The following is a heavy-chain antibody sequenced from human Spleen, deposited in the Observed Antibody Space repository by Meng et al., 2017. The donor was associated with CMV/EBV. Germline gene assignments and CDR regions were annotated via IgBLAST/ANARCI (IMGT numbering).Heavy chain of an antibody. CDR3: AKAWNSAAAAGPRHYYYGMDV. CDR2: IRYDGSNK. D-gene: IGHD6-13*01. J-gene: IGHJ6*02. V-gene: IGHV3-30*02. Sequence: GESLKISCAASGFTFSSYGMHWVRQAPGKGLEWVAFIRYDGSNKYYADSVKGRFTISRDNSKNTLYLQMNSLRAEDTAVYYCAKAWNSAAAAGPRHYYYGMDVWGQGTTVTVSS. CDR1: GFTFSSYG.